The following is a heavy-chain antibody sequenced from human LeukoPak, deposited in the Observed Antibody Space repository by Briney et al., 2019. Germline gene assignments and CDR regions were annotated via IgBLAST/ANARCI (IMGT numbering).Heavy chain of an antibody. J-gene: IGHJ6*03. Sequence: ASVKVSCKASGYTFTSYYMHWVRQAPGQGLEWMGIINPSGGSTSYAQKFQGRVTMTRDTSTSTVYMELSSLRSEDTAVYYCARVATVDLDYCYMDVWGKGTTVTVSS. CDR3: ARVATVDLDYCYMDV. CDR2: INPSGGST. D-gene: IGHD2-15*01. V-gene: IGHV1-46*01. CDR1: GYTFTSYY.